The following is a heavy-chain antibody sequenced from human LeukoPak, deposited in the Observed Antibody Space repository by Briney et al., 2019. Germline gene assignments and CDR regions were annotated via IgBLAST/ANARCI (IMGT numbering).Heavy chain of an antibody. Sequence: GGSLRLSCAASGFTFSSYAMSWVRQAPGKGLEWVSAISGSGGSTYYADSVKGRFTISRDNSKNTLYLQMNGLRAEDTAVYYCAKVGSGGDYGSYWGQGTLVTVSS. CDR1: GFTFSSYA. CDR2: ISGSGGST. V-gene: IGHV3-23*01. J-gene: IGHJ4*02. D-gene: IGHD4-17*01. CDR3: AKVGSGGDYGSY.